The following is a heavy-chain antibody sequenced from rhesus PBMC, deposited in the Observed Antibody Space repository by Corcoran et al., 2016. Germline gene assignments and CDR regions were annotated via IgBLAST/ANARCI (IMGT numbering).Heavy chain of an antibody. V-gene: IGHV5-2*01. CDR2: IVPSDSDT. D-gene: IGHD4-29*01. Sequence: EVQLVQSGAEVKRPGESLKISCKTSGYSFTSYWISWVRQMPGKGLEWTGAIVPSDSDTSYSPSFQGQVTISADKSISTAYLQWSSLKASDSATYYCAKRGSREYGLDSWGQGVVVTVSS. CDR3: AKRGSREYGLDS. CDR1: GYSFTSYW. J-gene: IGHJ6*01.